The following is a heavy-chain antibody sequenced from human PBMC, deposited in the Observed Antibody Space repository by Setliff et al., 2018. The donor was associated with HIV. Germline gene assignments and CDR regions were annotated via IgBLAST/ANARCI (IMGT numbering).Heavy chain of an antibody. CDR3: TRGGAVTTLGIPYYYSFYGMDG. D-gene: IGHD4-17*01. V-gene: IGHV4-34*01. Sequence: PSETLSLTCAVYGGSLSGYYWSWIRQPPGKGLEWFGEINHSGSTNYNPSLKSRVTISIDTSKNQFSLKLSSVTAADTAVYYCTRGGAVTTLGIPYYYSFYGMDGWCRGTTVTVSS. J-gene: IGHJ6*02. CDR2: INHSGST. CDR1: GGSLSGYY.